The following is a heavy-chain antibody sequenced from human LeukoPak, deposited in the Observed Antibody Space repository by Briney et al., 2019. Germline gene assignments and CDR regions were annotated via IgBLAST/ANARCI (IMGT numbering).Heavy chain of an antibody. D-gene: IGHD6-19*01. CDR3: ARDNEAVAGTDY. CDR2: ISSSSSYI. J-gene: IGHJ4*02. Sequence: GGSLRLSCAASGFTFSSYSMNWVRQAPGKGLEWVSSISSSSSYIYYADSVKGRFTISRDNAKNSLYLQMNSLRAEDTAEYYCARDNEAVAGTDYWGQGTLVTVSS. CDR1: GFTFSSYS. V-gene: IGHV3-21*01.